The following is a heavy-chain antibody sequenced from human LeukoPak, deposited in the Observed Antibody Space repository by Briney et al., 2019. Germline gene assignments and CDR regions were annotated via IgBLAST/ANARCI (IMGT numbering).Heavy chain of an antibody. Sequence: GGSLRLSCAASGFTFNHHWMSWVRQAPGKGLEWVANIKQDESEEYYADSVKGRFTISGDNAKNSLYLQMNSLRPEDSTMYYCARELWELDAFDIWGQGTMVIVSS. CDR3: ARELWELDAFDI. V-gene: IGHV3-7*03. CDR1: GFTFNHHW. CDR2: IKQDESEE. J-gene: IGHJ3*02. D-gene: IGHD3-16*01.